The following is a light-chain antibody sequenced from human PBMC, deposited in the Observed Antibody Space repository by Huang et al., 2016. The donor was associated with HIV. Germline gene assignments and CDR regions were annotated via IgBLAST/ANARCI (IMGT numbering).Light chain of an antibody. CDR1: QSGSSN. CDR2: GAS. V-gene: IGKV3-15*01. Sequence: EIVMTQSPATLSVSPGERANLSCRASQSGSSNLAWYQQKPGQAPRLLIYGASTRATGLPARFSGSGSGTEFILTISSLQSEDFAVYYCQQYNNWPWTFGQGTTVEIK. CDR3: QQYNNWPWT. J-gene: IGKJ1*01.